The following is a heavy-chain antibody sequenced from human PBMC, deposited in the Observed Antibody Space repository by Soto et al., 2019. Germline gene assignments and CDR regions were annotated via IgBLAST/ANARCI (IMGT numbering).Heavy chain of an antibody. J-gene: IGHJ5*01. V-gene: IGHV4-30-4*01. CDR2: IYKSTTT. D-gene: IGHD2-15*01. Sequence: SETLSLTCSVSGDSISTVDYFWAWIRQPPGQALEYIGYIYKSTTTYYNPSFESRVAISLDTSKSKFPLTVTSVTAADTAVYFCARGRYCLTGRCFPNWFDSWGQGTLVTVSS. CDR3: ARGRYCLTGRCFPNWFDS. CDR1: GDSISTVDYF.